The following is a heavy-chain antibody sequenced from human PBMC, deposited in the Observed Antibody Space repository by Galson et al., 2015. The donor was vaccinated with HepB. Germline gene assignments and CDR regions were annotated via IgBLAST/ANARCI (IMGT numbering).Heavy chain of an antibody. Sequence: SLRLSCAASGFTFSSYGMHWVRQAPGKGLEWVAVISYDGSNKYYADSVKGRFTISRDNSKNTLYLQVNSLRAEDTAVYYCAKDSYDYIWGSYRYFDYWGQGTLVTVSS. CDR1: GFTFSSYG. V-gene: IGHV3-30*18. CDR2: ISYDGSNK. CDR3: AKDSYDYIWGSYRYFDY. D-gene: IGHD3-16*02. J-gene: IGHJ4*02.